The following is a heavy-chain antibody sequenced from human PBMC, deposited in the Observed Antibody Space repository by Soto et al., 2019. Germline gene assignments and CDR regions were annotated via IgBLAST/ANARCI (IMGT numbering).Heavy chain of an antibody. Sequence: SVKVSCKAPRVAFSKFIVTWVRQAPGLGLEWVGGIIPIFGTANYAQKFQGRVTITADESTSTSYMGVNNLRSEDTAVYYCAKVRYSSPMGYYYGMDVWGQGTTVTVSS. D-gene: IGHD6-19*01. CDR3: AKVRYSSPMGYYYGMDV. CDR1: RVAFSKFI. J-gene: IGHJ6*02. CDR2: IIPIFGTA. V-gene: IGHV1-69*13.